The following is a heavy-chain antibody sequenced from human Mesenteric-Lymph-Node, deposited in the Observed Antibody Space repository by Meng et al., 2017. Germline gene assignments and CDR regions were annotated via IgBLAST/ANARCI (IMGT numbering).Heavy chain of an antibody. CDR1: GYTFTNYG. D-gene: IGHD1-26*01. Sequence: QAQVVQSGGEVKKPGASVKVACTASGYTFTNYGITWVRQPPGQGLEWMGWISAYNGDTNYAQTLQGRVTMTTDTSTSTAYMELRSLRSDDTAVYYCARVEVGITSGNYWGQGTLVTVSS. CDR2: ISAYNGDT. J-gene: IGHJ4*02. CDR3: ARVEVGITSGNY. V-gene: IGHV1-18*01.